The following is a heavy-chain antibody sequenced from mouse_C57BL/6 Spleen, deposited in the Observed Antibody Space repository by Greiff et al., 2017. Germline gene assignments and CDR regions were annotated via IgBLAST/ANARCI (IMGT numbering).Heavy chain of an antibody. Sequence: QVQLQQPGAELVRPGSSVKLSCKASGYTFTSYWMHWVKQRPIQGLEWIGNIDPSDSETHYNQKFTDKATLTVDKSSSTAYMQLSSLTSEDSAVYYGARSRLCLRGDYFDYGGQGTTLTVSS. CDR2: IDPSDSET. CDR3: ARSRLCLRGDYFDY. J-gene: IGHJ2*01. D-gene: IGHD1-1*01. V-gene: IGHV1-52*01. CDR1: GYTFTSYW.